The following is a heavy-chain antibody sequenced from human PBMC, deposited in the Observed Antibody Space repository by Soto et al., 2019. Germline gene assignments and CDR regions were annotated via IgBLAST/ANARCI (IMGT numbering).Heavy chain of an antibody. D-gene: IGHD5-12*01. V-gene: IGHV1-18*04. CDR3: ARKMSGLPKFDW. CDR2: INGYSGTT. CDR1: GYTFTTYD. J-gene: IGHJ4*02. Sequence: QVQLVQSAAELKKPGASVNVSCMTSGYTFTTYDITWVRQAPGQGLEWMGWINGYSGTTDYAQKFQGRVTMTTDTSRGIAFMELSRLNFDDTGVYFCARKMSGLPKFDWWGQGTLVTVSS.